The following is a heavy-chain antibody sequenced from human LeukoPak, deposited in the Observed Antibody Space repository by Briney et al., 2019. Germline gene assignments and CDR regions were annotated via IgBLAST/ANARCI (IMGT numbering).Heavy chain of an antibody. CDR2: FNPENKET. CDR3: ARDKATSGWYAPFDY. J-gene: IGHJ4*02. V-gene: IGHV1-24*01. CDR1: GYTLTELS. D-gene: IGHD6-19*01. Sequence: ASVKVSCKVSGYTLTELSIHWVRQAPGKGLEWMGGFNPENKETIYAEKFQGRVTMTEDTSTSTAYMELRSLRSDDTAVYYCARDKATSGWYAPFDYWGQGTLVTVSS.